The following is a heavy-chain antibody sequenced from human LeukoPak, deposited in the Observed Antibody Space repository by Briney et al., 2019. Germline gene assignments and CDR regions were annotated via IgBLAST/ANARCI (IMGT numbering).Heavy chain of an antibody. CDR2: ISWNSGVT. CDR3: AKDRGISPNYYKDV. V-gene: IGHV3-9*01. J-gene: IGHJ6*03. D-gene: IGHD1-26*01. Sequence: GRSLRLSCVVSGFSLEDYAMHWVRQAPGKGLEWVSGISWNSGVTGYADSVRGRFTIYRANAKNSLYLQMHSLRVEDTGLYDCAKDRGISPNYYKDVCGKGTTVTVSS. CDR1: GFSLEDYA.